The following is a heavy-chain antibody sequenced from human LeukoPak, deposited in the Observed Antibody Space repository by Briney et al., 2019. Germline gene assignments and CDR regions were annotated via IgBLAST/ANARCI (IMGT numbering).Heavy chain of an antibody. J-gene: IGHJ4*02. D-gene: IGHD3-10*01. CDR2: IIPIFGIA. V-gene: IGHV1-69*04. Sequence: SVKVSCKASGGTFSSYAISWVRQAPGQGLEWMGRIIPIFGIANYAQKFQGRVTITAGKSTSTAYMELSSLRSEDTAVYYCARGTMVRIDYWGQGTLVTVSS. CDR1: GGTFSSYA. CDR3: ARGTMVRIDY.